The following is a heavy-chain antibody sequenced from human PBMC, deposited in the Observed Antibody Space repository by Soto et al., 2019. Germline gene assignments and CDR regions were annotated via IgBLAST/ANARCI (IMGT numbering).Heavy chain of an antibody. CDR2: TYYKSKWYN. CDR3: ARGSWDDVSGHVYMDV. CDR1: GDSVSSNSAA. V-gene: IGHV6-1*01. D-gene: IGHD5-12*01. Sequence: QVQLQQSGPGLVKPSETLSLTCAISGDSVSSNSAAWNWIRQTPSRGLEWLGRTYYKSKWYNNYAVSVKSRVTINPDTSKNQFSLQLNAVTPEDTAMYYCARGSWDDVSGHVYMDVWGKGTTVTVSS. J-gene: IGHJ6*03.